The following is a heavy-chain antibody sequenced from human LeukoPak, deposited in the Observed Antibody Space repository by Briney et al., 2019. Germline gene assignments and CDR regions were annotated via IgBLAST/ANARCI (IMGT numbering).Heavy chain of an antibody. Sequence: SETLSLTCAVSGYFISSGYYWGWIRQPPGKGLEWIGSIYHSGSTYYNPSLKSRVTISVDTSKNQFSLKLSSVTAADTAVYYCARVAVAGTAPYFDYWGQGTLVTVSS. D-gene: IGHD6-19*01. J-gene: IGHJ4*02. CDR2: IYHSGST. CDR3: ARVAVAGTAPYFDY. V-gene: IGHV4-38-2*01. CDR1: GYFISSGYY.